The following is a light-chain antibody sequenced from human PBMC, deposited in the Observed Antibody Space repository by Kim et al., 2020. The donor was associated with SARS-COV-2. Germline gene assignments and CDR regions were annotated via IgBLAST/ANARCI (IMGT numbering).Light chain of an antibody. CDR1: SSNIGNNY. CDR3: ATWDDTLSGGL. Sequence: GQRVTISCSGSSSNIGNNYVSWYQQLPGAAPKLLIYENTKRPSGIPDRFSGSKSGTSATLDITGLQTGDEAHYYCATWDDTLSGGLFGGGTQLTVL. V-gene: IGLV1-51*01. J-gene: IGLJ2*01. CDR2: ENT.